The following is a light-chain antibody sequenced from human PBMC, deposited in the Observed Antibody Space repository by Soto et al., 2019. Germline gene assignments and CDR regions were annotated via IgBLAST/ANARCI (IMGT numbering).Light chain of an antibody. CDR1: QSVKHN. CDR2: GAS. Sequence: ETLMTRSPATLSVSPLERDTLSFSASQSVKHNLAWYQQKLGQAPRVLISGASNRATGIPARFTGSGSGTEFILTTTSLQSEDSAVYYCQEYNTWPWTFGQGTKVDIK. CDR3: QEYNTWPWT. J-gene: IGKJ1*01. V-gene: IGKV3-15*01.